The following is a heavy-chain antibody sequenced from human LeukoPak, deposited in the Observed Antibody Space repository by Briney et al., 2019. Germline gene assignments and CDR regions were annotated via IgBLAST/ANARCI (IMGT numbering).Heavy chain of an antibody. J-gene: IGHJ4*02. Sequence: ASVKVSRKASGYTFTGYYMHWVRQAPGQGLEWMGWINPNSGGTNYAQKFQGRVTMTRDTSISTAYMELSRLRSDDTAVYYCAREDEELGYCSSTSCYPRYWGQGTLVTVSS. D-gene: IGHD2-2*01. CDR2: INPNSGGT. CDR1: GYTFTGYY. CDR3: AREDEELGYCSSTSCYPRY. V-gene: IGHV1-2*02.